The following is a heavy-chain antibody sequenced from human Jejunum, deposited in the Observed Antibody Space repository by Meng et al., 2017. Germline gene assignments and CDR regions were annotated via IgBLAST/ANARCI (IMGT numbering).Heavy chain of an antibody. D-gene: IGHD3-10*01. V-gene: IGHV4-39*01. Sequence: QLQLPVSGAGLVKASETLSLTCTVSGGSISGSYDYWGWIRQPPGKGLDWTGTISYSGSTYYNPSLTSRVTISMDTSKNQFSLKLSSVTAADTAVYYCARHFSGSGTWFFDSWGQGALVTVSS. CDR1: GGSISGSYDY. CDR2: ISYSGST. J-gene: IGHJ4*02. CDR3: ARHFSGSGTWFFDS.